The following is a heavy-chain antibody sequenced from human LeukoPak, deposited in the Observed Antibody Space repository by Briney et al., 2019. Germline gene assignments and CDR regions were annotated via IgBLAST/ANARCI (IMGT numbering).Heavy chain of an antibody. CDR3: ARTAKDIVIVPASYYMDV. V-gene: IGHV3-21*01. J-gene: IGHJ6*03. Sequence: GGSLRLSCAASGFTFTNYGMNWVRQPPGKGLEWVSSISSSGTSIDYADSVKGRFTVSRDSATNSLYLQMNSLRAEDTAVYYCARTAKDIVIVPASYYMDVWGKGTTVTVSS. CDR1: GFTFTNYG. CDR2: ISSSGTSI. D-gene: IGHD2-2*01.